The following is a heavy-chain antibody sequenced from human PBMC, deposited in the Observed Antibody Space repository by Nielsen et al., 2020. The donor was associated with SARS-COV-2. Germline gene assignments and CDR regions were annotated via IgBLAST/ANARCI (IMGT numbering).Heavy chain of an antibody. Sequence: GESLKISCAASGFTFSSYGMHWVRQAPGKGLEWVAVIWYDGSNKYYADSVKGRFTISRDNSKNTLYLQMNSLRAEDTAVYYCAREEARVRGVIEYYFDYWGQGTLVTVSS. CDR2: IWYDGSNK. D-gene: IGHD3-10*01. CDR3: AREEARVRGVIEYYFDY. J-gene: IGHJ4*02. CDR1: GFTFSSYG. V-gene: IGHV3-33*08.